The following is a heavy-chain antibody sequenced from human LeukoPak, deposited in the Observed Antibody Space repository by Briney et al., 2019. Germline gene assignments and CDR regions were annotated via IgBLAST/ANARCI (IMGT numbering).Heavy chain of an antibody. CDR3: ARGGGPPSYFDY. Sequence: SETLSLTCTVSGGSISSSSYYWGWIRQPPGKGLEWIGSIYYSGSTYYNPSLKSRVTISVDTSKNQFSLKLSSVTAADTAVYYCARGGGPPSYFDYWGQGTLVSGSS. CDR1: GGSISSSSYY. V-gene: IGHV4-39*07. D-gene: IGHD3-16*01. CDR2: IYYSGST. J-gene: IGHJ4*02.